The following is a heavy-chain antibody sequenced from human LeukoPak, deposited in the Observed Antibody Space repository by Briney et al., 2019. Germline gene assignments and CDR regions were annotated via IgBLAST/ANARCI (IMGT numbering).Heavy chain of an antibody. CDR3: ARSYFVY. V-gene: IGHV4-61*02. CDR2: IYSSGST. CDR1: GGSISSGSYY. J-gene: IGHJ4*02. Sequence: PSQTLSLTCTVSGGSISSGSYYWSWIRQPAGKGLEWIGRIYSSGSTNYNPSLKSRVTISVDTSKNQFSLKLSSVTAADTAVYYCARSYFVYWGQGTLVTVSS.